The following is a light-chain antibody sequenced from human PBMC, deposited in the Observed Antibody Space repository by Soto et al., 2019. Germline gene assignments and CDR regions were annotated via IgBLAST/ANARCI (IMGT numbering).Light chain of an antibody. CDR1: NSNIGNNY. V-gene: IGLV1-51*02. CDR3: GTWDSSLSAGV. J-gene: IGLJ1*01. Sequence: QSVLTQPPSVSAAPGQKVTVSCSGSNSNIGNNYVSWYQQLPGTAPKVLIYENNKRPPGIPDRFTGSKSGTSATLGITGLQTGDEADYYCGTWDSSLSAGVFGTGTRSPS. CDR2: ENN.